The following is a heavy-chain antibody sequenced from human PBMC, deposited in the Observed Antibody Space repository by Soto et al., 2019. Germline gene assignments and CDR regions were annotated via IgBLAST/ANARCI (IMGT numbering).Heavy chain of an antibody. D-gene: IGHD3-3*01. J-gene: IGHJ6*03. CDR1: GFTFSSYS. Sequence: GGSLRLSCAASGFTFSSYSMNWVRQAPGKGLEWVSSISSSSSYIYYADSVKGRFTISRDNAKNSLYLQMNSLRAEDTAVYYCARDRKYYDFHYYMDVWGKGTTVTVSS. CDR2: ISSSSSYI. CDR3: ARDRKYYDFHYYMDV. V-gene: IGHV3-21*01.